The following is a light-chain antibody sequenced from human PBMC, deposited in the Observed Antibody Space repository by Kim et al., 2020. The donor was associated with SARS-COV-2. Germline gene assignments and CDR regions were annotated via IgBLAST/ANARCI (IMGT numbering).Light chain of an antibody. CDR1: QGIASY. J-gene: IGKJ4*01. CDR2: GAS. Sequence: DIQLTQSPSFLSASVGDRVTFTCRASQGIASYLAWYQQKPGRAPKLLIYGASTLQSGVPSRFSGSGSGTEFTLTISSLQPEDLATYYCQQLNSFPRVTFGGGTKVDIK. CDR3: QQLNSFPRVT. V-gene: IGKV1-9*01.